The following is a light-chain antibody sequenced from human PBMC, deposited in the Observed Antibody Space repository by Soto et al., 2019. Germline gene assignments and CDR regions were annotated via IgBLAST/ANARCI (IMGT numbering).Light chain of an antibody. CDR2: GAS. CDR3: QQRSNWGFT. V-gene: IGKV3D-20*02. CDR1: QSVSSSY. Sequence: EIVLTQSPGTLSLSPGERATLSCRASQSVSSSYLAWYQQKPGQAPRLLIYGASSRATGIPDGFSGSGSGTDFTLTISRLEPEDFAVYYCQQRSNWGFTFGPGTKVDIK. J-gene: IGKJ3*01.